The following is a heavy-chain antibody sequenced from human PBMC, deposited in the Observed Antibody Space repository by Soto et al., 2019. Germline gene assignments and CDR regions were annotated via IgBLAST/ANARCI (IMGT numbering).Heavy chain of an antibody. CDR3: AREGGYCSSTSCQTFYYYYGMDV. CDR2: INPNSGGT. CDR1: GYTFTGYY. V-gene: IGHV1-2*02. J-gene: IGHJ6*02. D-gene: IGHD2-2*01. Sequence: ASVKVSYKASGYTFTGYYLHWVRQAPGQGLEWMGWINPNSGGTNYAKKFQGRVTMTRDTSISTAYMELSRLRSDDTAVYYCAREGGYCSSTSCQTFYYYYGMDVWGQGTTVTVSS.